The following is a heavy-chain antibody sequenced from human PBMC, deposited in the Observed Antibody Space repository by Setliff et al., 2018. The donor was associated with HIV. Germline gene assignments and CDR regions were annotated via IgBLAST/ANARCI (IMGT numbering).Heavy chain of an antibody. CDR2: IYTSGST. V-gene: IGHV4-61*09. CDR1: GGSISRGDYY. J-gene: IGHJ3*02. D-gene: IGHD3-22*01. Sequence: PSETLSLTCTVSGGSISRGDYYWNWIRQPAGKGLEWIGYIYTSGSTNYNPSLKSRVTISVDTSKNQFSLKLSSVTAADTAVYYCARDGTYYYDSSGYGYAFDIWGQGTMVTVSS. CDR3: ARDGTYYYDSSGYGYAFDI.